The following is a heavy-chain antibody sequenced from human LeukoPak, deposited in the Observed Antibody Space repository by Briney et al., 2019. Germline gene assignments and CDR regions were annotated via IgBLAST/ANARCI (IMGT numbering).Heavy chain of an antibody. CDR3: AKDLLYYYDSSGSCDY. J-gene: IGHJ4*02. D-gene: IGHD3-22*01. Sequence: HPGASLRLSCAASGFTFSSYAMGWVRQAPGKGLEWVSAISGSGGSTYYADSVKGRFTISRDNSKNTLYMQMNSLRAEDTAVYYCAKDLLYYYDSSGSCDYWGQGTLVTVSS. CDR1: GFTFSSYA. V-gene: IGHV3-23*01. CDR2: ISGSGGST.